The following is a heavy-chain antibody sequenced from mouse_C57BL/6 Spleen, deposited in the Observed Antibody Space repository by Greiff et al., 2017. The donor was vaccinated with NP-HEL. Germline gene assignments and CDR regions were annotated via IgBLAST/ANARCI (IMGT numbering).Heavy chain of an antibody. D-gene: IGHD1-1*01. CDR2: IDPSASYT. V-gene: IGHV1-69*01. CDR3: ARGYYGSSYGAMDY. J-gene: IGHJ4*01. Sequence: QVQLQQPGAELVMPGASVKLSCKASGYTFTSYWMHWVKQRPGQGLEWIGEIDPSASYTNYNQKFKGKSTLTVDKSSSTAYMQLSSLTSEDSAVYYCARGYYGSSYGAMDYWGQGTSVTVSS. CDR1: GYTFTSYW.